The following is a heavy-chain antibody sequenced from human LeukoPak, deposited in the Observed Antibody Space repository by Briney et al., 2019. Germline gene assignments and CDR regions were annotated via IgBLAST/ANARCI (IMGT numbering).Heavy chain of an antibody. V-gene: IGHV3-38-3*01. D-gene: IGHD1-7*01. CDR2: ISGGGT. CDR3: AKGRGLELLYYYYMDV. CDR1: GFTFSSNE. J-gene: IGHJ6*03. Sequence: PGGSLRLSCAASGFTFSSNEMSWVRQAPGKGLEWVSSISGGGTYYADSRKGRFTISRDNYKNTLFLQMNSLRAEDTAVYYCAKGRGLELLYYYYMDVWGKGNTVTVSS.